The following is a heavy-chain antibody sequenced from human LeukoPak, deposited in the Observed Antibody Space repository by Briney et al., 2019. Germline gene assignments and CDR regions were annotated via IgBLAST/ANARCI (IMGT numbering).Heavy chain of an antibody. Sequence: GGSLRLSCAASGFTFSSYAMNWVRQAPGKGLEWVSAISGSADITYYADSVKGRFTISRDNSKNTLYLQMNSLRAGDTAVYYCARGLFWGSYRSFDYWGQGTLVTVSS. CDR3: ARGLFWGSYRSFDY. V-gene: IGHV3-23*01. D-gene: IGHD3-16*02. J-gene: IGHJ4*02. CDR2: ISGSADIT. CDR1: GFTFSSYA.